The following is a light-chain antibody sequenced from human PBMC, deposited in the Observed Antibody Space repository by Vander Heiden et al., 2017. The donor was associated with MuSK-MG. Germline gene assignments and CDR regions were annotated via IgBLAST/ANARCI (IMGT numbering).Light chain of an antibody. V-gene: IGKV1-8*01. Sequence: AIRMTQPPSCFSPSTGDRVTITCRASQGISSYLAWYQQKPGKAPKLLIYAASTLQSGVPSRFSGSGSGTDFTLTISCLQSEDFATYSCQQYYSYPPGTFGQGTKLEIK. CDR1: QGISSY. J-gene: IGKJ2*01. CDR2: AAS. CDR3: QQYYSYPPGT.